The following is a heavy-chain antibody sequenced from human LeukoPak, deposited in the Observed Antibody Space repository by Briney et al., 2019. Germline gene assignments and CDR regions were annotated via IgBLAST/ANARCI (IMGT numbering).Heavy chain of an antibody. D-gene: IGHD1-1*01. V-gene: IGHV1-2*06. CDR2: IKPNNGDT. Sequence: SSAKVSCNASGYTFTDYYMHWVRQAPGRGLEWMGRIKPNNGDTNYAQKFQGRVTMTRDTSINAAYMELSRLEYDDTAVYYCARRVQSTGVFDYWGQGTLVTVSS. J-gene: IGHJ4*02. CDR3: ARRVQSTGVFDY. CDR1: GYTFTDYY.